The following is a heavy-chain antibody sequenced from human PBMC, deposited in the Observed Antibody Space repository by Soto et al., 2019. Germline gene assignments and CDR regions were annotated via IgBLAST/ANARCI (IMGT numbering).Heavy chain of an antibody. V-gene: IGHV3-43*01. CDR1: GFTFDDYT. Sequence: EVQLVESGGVVVQPGGSLRLSCAASGFTFDDYTMHWVRQAPGKGLEWVSLISWDGGSTYYADSVKGRFTISRDNSKNSLYLQMNSLRTEDTALYYCAKDMTRREWGYFDYWGQGTLVTVSS. CDR2: ISWDGGST. CDR3: AKDMTRREWGYFDY. D-gene: IGHD1-26*01. J-gene: IGHJ4*02.